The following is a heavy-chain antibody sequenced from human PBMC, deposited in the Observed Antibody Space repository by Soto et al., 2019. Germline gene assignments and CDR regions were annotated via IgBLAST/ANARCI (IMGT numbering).Heavy chain of an antibody. D-gene: IGHD2-21*01. CDR2: INHSGST. Sequence: NPSETLSLTCAVYGGSFSGYYWSWIRQPPGKGLEWIGEINHSGSTNYNPSLKSRVTISVDTSKNQFSLKLSSVTAADTAVYYCAREAGGGELKQAYYYYMDVWGKGTTVTVSS. V-gene: IGHV4-34*01. CDR1: GGSFSGYY. CDR3: AREAGGGELKQAYYYYMDV. J-gene: IGHJ6*03.